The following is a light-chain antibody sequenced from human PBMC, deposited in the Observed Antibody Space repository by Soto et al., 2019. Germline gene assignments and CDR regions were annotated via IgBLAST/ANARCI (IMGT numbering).Light chain of an antibody. J-gene: IGLJ2*01. CDR3: ASYTTSSPVA. CDR2: DVR. V-gene: IGLV2-14*01. Sequence: QSALAQPASVSGSPGQSITISCTGTSSDIGGFNYVSWYQQHPGKAPKLMIYDVRIRPSGVSNRFSGSKSGNTASLTISGLQTEDEAHYYCASYTTSSPVAFGGGTKLTVL. CDR1: SSDIGGFNY.